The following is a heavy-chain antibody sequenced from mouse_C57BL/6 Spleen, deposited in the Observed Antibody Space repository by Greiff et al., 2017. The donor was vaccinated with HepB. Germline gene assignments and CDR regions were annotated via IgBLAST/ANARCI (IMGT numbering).Heavy chain of an antibody. V-gene: IGHV1-81*01. CDR1: GYTFTSYG. J-gene: IGHJ4*01. D-gene: IGHD3-2*02. Sequence: VQLVESGAELARPGASVKLSCKASGYTFTSYGISWVKQRTGQGLEWIGEIYPRSGNTKYNEKFKGKATLTVDTSSSTAYMQLSSLTSEDSAVYFCARSGLRPLNYAMDYWGQGTSVTVSS. CDR2: IYPRSGNT. CDR3: ARSGLRPLNYAMDY.